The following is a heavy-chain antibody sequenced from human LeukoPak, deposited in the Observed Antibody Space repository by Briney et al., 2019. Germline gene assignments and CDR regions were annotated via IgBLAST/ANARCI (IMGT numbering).Heavy chain of an antibody. D-gene: IGHD6-13*01. Sequence: SETLSLTCTVSGGPIRSYYWSWMRQPPGKGLEWIGNIHYSESTNFNPSLKSRVAIAVDTSKNQFSLSMRSVTAADTAVYYCARVSAAGMEFHYGMDVWGQGTTVTVSS. V-gene: IGHV4-59*01. CDR1: GGPIRSYY. CDR3: ARVSAAGMEFHYGMDV. J-gene: IGHJ6*02. CDR2: IHYSEST.